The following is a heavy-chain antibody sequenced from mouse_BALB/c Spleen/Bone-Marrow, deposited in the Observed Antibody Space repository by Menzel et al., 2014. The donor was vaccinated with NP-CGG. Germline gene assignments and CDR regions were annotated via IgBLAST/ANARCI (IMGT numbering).Heavy chain of an antibody. V-gene: IGHV5-17*02. CDR2: ISSGSSTI. CDR1: GFTFSSFG. D-gene: IGHD2-4*01. CDR3: ARSTMITTGYYYAMDY. Sequence: EVQLQESGGGLVQPGGSRKVSCAASGFTFSSFGMHWVRQAPEKGLEWVAYISSGSSTIYYADTVKGRFTISRDNPKNTLFLQMTSLRSEDTAIYYCARSTMITTGYYYAMDYWGQGTSVTVSS. J-gene: IGHJ4*01.